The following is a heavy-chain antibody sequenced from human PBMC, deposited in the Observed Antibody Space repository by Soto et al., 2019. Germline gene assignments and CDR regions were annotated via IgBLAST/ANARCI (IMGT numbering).Heavy chain of an antibody. Sequence: GGSLRLSCAASGFTFSTYAMNWVRQAPGKGLEWVAVISYDGSNKYYADPVKGRFTISRDNSKNTLYLQMNSLRVEDTAAYYCARTEGVVGVRSRWFDPCGQGTLVTVSA. CDR1: GFTFSTYA. D-gene: IGHD1-26*01. V-gene: IGHV3-30-3*01. J-gene: IGHJ5*02. CDR3: ARTEGVVGVRSRWFDP. CDR2: ISYDGSNK.